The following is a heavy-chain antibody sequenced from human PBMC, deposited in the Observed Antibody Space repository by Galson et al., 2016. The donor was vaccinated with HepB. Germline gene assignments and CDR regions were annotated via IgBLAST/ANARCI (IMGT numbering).Heavy chain of an antibody. CDR1: GGSINSASYY. J-gene: IGHJ4*02. D-gene: IGHD6-13*01. Sequence: SETMSLTCNVSGGSINSASYYWGCIRQPPGKGLEWIANIYYSGSTYYEPSLKSRVTISVDKSKNHFARELSSVAAADTAMYYCARGQFGSSWTPHFDSWGQGTLVTVSS. CDR2: IYYSGST. CDR3: ARGQFGSSWTPHFDS. V-gene: IGHV4-39*02.